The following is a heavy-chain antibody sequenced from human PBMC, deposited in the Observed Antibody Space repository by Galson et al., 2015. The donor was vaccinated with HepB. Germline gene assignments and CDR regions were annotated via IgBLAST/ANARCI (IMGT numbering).Heavy chain of an antibody. CDR3: ARARYSTSPPDY. CDR2: ISTYNFDT. CDR1: GYTFTTYG. Sequence: QSGAEVKRPGASVKVSCKASGYTFTTYGISWVRQAPGQGLEWMGWISTYNFDTNFAQRLQDRVTMTKDTATNTAYMELRSLGSGDTAVYYCARARYSTSPPDYWGQGTLVTVSS. V-gene: IGHV1-18*01. D-gene: IGHD5-12*01. J-gene: IGHJ4*02.